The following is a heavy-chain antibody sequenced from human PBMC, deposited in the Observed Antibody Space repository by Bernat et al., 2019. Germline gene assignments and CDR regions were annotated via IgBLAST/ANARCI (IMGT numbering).Heavy chain of an antibody. CDR1: DGSFSGSY. J-gene: IGHJ6*04. V-gene: IGHV4-34*01. CDR3: ARGHYSTSGSYTVSFYFYGMDV. Sequence: QVQLQQWGAGLFKPSETLSLTCAVYDGSFSGSYWSWIRQPPGKGLEWIGEIYHSGRINYNPSLKSRATISADTSKIQFSLRLSSVTAADTAVYYCARGHYSTSGSYTVSFYFYGMDVGGKGTTVTVSS. D-gene: IGHD3-10*01. CDR2: IYHSGRI.